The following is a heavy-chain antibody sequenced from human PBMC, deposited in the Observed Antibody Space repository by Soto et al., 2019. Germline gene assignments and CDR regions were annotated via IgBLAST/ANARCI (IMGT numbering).Heavy chain of an antibody. CDR1: GFTFSSYA. Sequence: EVQLLESGGGLVQPGGSLRLSCAASGFTFSSYAMSWVRQAPGKGLEWVSAISGSGGSTYYADSVKGRFTISRDNSKNTLYLQMNSLRAEDTAVYYCAKDHYYDSSGYYNPYNWFDPWGQGTLVTVSS. CDR2: ISGSGGST. V-gene: IGHV3-23*01. CDR3: AKDHYYDSSGYYNPYNWFDP. D-gene: IGHD3-22*01. J-gene: IGHJ5*02.